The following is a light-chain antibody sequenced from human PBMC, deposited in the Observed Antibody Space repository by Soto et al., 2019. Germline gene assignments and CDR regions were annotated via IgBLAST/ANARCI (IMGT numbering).Light chain of an antibody. J-gene: IGKJ5*01. CDR3: QQSYMDPIT. Sequence: DIQMTQSPSSLSASVVNRVTITFRASQSISTYLNWYQKKPGKAPNLLIYDASRLQSGVPSRFSGSGGGTDFTRSISSVQPEDFATYFCQQSYMDPITFGQGTRLEIK. CDR2: DAS. V-gene: IGKV1-39*01. CDR1: QSISTY.